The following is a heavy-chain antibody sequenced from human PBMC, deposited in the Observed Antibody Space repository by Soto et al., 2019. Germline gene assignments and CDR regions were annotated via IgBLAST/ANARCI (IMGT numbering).Heavy chain of an antibody. CDR3: AHTLYGSGSYYSGVDAFDI. CDR2: IYWDDDK. CDR1: GFSLSTSGVG. V-gene: IGHV2-5*02. J-gene: IGHJ3*02. D-gene: IGHD3-10*01. Sequence: QITLKESGPTLVKPTQTLTLTCTFSGFSLSTSGVGVGWIRQPPGKALEWLALIYWDDDKRYSPSLKSRLTLTKDTSKNQVVLTMTNMDPVYTATYYCAHTLYGSGSYYSGVDAFDIWGQGTMVTVSS.